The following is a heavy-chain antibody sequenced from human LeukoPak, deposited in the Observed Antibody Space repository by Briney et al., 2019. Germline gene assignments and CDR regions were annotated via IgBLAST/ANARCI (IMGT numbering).Heavy chain of an antibody. CDR1: GGSISSGGYY. CDR2: IYYSGST. Sequence: PSETLSLTCTVSGGSISSGGYYWSWIRQHPGKGLEWIGYIYYSGSTYYNPSLKSRVSISVDTSKNQFSLRLSSVTAADTAVYYCARAAQNWNNAPYFDFWGQETLVTVSS. V-gene: IGHV4-31*03. J-gene: IGHJ4*02. CDR3: ARAAQNWNNAPYFDF. D-gene: IGHD1/OR15-1a*01.